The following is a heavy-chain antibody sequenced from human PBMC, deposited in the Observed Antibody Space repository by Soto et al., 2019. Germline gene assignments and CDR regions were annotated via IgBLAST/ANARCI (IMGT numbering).Heavy chain of an antibody. CDR3: ARDFLSDGSPGG. D-gene: IGHD3-16*01. CDR1: GFTFSSYS. V-gene: IGHV3-21*01. Sequence: EVQLVESGGGLVKPGGSLRLSCAASGFTFSSYSMNWVRQAPGTGLEWVSSISSSSSYIYYADSVKGRFTISRDNAKNSLYLQMNSLRAEDTAVYYCARDFLSDGSPGGWGQGTLVTVS. CDR2: ISSSSSYI. J-gene: IGHJ4*02.